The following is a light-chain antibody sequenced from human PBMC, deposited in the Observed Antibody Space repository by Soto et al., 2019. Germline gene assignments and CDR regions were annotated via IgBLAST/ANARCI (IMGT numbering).Light chain of an antibody. CDR2: TAS. CDR3: QHYNRYSPYT. CDR1: QSSSTW. Sequence: DIQMTQFPSTLSASIGDRVTITCRASQSSSTWLAWYQQKAGKAPKLLIYTASSLETGVPSRFSGSGSGTEFTITISSLQPDDFAPYYCQHYNRYSPYTFGQGTRLEIK. V-gene: IGKV1-5*03. J-gene: IGKJ2*01.